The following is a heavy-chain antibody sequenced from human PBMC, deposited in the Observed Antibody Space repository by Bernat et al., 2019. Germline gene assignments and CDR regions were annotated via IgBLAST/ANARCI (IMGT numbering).Heavy chain of an antibody. J-gene: IGHJ6*02. CDR1: GFTFSNYA. V-gene: IGHV3-30-3*01. CDR2: ISYDGSNK. Sequence: QVQLVESGGGVVQPGRSLRLSCAASGFTFSNYAIHWVRQAPGKGLEWVAVISYDGSNKYSADSVKGRFTISRDNSKNTLYLQMNSLGTEDTAVYYCARHYGSPGSMDVWGQGTTVTVSS. D-gene: IGHD3-10*01. CDR3: ARHYGSPGSMDV.